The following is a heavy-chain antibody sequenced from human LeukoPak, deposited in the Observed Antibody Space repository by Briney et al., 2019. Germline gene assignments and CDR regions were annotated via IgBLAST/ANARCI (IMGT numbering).Heavy chain of an antibody. CDR2: IYYSGST. CDR1: GGSISSSSYY. D-gene: IGHD3-10*01. J-gene: IGHJ4*02. V-gene: IGHV4-39*01. Sequence: SETLSLTCTVSGGSISSSSYYWGWIRQPPGKGLEWIGSIYYSGSTYYNPSLKSRVTISVDTSKNQFSLKLSSVTAADTAVYYCARHAGSSDYFDYWGQGTLVTVSS. CDR3: ARHAGSSDYFDY.